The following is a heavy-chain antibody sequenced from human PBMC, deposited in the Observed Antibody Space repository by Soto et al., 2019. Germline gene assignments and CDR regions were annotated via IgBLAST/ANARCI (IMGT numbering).Heavy chain of an antibody. V-gene: IGHV3-64D*06. J-gene: IGHJ4*02. CDR1: GFTFSSYA. Sequence: EVQLVESGGGLVQPGGSLRLSCSASGFTFSSYAMHWVRQAPGKGLEYVSAINNNGGTTYYADSVKGRFSISRDNSKNSLYLAMSRLRADDTAVYYCVKGWYVDYWGQGTLVTVSS. D-gene: IGHD6-19*01. CDR2: INNNGGTT. CDR3: VKGWYVDY.